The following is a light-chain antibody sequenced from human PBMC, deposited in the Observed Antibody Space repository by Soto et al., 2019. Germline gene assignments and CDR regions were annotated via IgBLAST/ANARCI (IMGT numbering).Light chain of an antibody. V-gene: IGKV3D-20*02. CDR3: QQYNDWPQT. CDR1: RHVYINA. Sequence: VVLTQSPATLSLSPGDRATLSCRASRHVYINALGWYQQKPGRTPTLLIYGASTRATDIPDRFSATGSGTDFSLTISGVEPEDSAVYYCQQYNDWPQTLGQGTKVEIK. J-gene: IGKJ1*01. CDR2: GAS.